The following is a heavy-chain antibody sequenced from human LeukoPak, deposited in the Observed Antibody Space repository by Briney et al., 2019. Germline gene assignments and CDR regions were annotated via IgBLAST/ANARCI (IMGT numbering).Heavy chain of an antibody. CDR3: ARDRSYVAVAGTTWDVEGRDYYYYMDV. CDR2: INPNSGGT. J-gene: IGHJ6*03. CDR1: GYTFTGYY. D-gene: IGHD6-19*01. Sequence: ASVKVSCKASGYTFTGYYMHWVRQAPGQGLEWMGWINPNSGGTNYAQKFQGRVTMTRDTSISTAYMELSRLRSDDTAVYYCARDRSYVAVAGTTWDVEGRDYYYYMDVWGKGTTVTVSS. V-gene: IGHV1-2*02.